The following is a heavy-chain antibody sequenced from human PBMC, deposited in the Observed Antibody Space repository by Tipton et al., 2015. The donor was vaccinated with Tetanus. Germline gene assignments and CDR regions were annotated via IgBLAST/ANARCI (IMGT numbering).Heavy chain of an antibody. CDR1: GGSMSSYY. V-gene: IGHV4-59*08. D-gene: IGHD2-2*01. CDR2: IYYSGST. CDR3: ARPHYQYWYFDL. J-gene: IGHJ2*01. Sequence: TLSLTCTVSGGSMSSYYWSWIRQPPGKGLEWIGYIYYSGSTNYNPSLKSRVTISVDTYKNQFSLKLSSVTAADTAVYYCARPHYQYWYFDLWGRGTLVTVSS.